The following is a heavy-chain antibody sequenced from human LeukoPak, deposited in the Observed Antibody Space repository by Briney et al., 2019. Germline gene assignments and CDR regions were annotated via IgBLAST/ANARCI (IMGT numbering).Heavy chain of an antibody. V-gene: IGHV1-18*04. J-gene: IGHJ4*02. CDR2: ISAYSGNT. CDR1: GYIFTGYY. CDR3: ARAPDDYDFWSGPFDY. Sequence: GASVKVSCKASGYIFTGYYMHWARQAPGQGLEWMGWISAYSGNTNYAQNLQGRVTMTTDTSTSTAYMELRSLRSDDTAVYYCARAPDDYDFWSGPFDYWGRGTLVTASS. D-gene: IGHD3-3*01.